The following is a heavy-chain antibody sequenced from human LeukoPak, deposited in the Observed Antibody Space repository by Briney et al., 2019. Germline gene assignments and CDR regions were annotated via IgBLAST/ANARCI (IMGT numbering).Heavy chain of an antibody. J-gene: IGHJ4*02. D-gene: IGHD2-2*01. CDR2: ISYDGSNK. CDR3: AKDRGSCSSTSCYYFDY. CDR1: GFTFSDYA. Sequence: PGGSLRLSCAASGFTFSDYAMHWVRQAPGKGLEWVAVISYDGSNKYYADSVKGRFTISRDKSKNTLYLQMNSLRAEDTAVYYCAKDRGSCSSTSCYYFDYWGQGTLVTVSS. V-gene: IGHV3-30*04.